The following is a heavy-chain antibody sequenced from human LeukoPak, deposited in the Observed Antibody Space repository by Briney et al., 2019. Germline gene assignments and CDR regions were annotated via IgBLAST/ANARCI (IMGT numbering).Heavy chain of an antibody. D-gene: IGHD2-21*02. V-gene: IGHV4-39*01. Sequence: SETLSLTCTASGGSISSSSYYWGWIRQPPGKGLEWIGSIYYSGSTYYNPSLKSRVTISVDTSKNQFSLKLSSVTAADTAVYYCARQGRGDIVVVTAIDYWGQGTLVTVSS. CDR2: IYYSGST. CDR3: ARQGRGDIVVVTAIDY. J-gene: IGHJ4*02. CDR1: GGSISSSSYY.